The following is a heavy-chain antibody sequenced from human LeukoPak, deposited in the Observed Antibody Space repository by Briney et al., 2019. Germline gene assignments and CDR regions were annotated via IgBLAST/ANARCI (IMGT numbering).Heavy chain of an antibody. Sequence: PSETLSLTCTVSGGSISSRSYYWSWIRQPPGKGLEWIGYIYYSGSTNYNPSLKSRVTISVDTSKNQFSLKLSSVAAADAAVYYCARDGGSSGSPGAWGQGTLVTVSS. CDR2: IYYSGST. V-gene: IGHV4-61*01. CDR1: GGSISSRSYY. D-gene: IGHD3-22*01. CDR3: ARDGGSSGSPGA. J-gene: IGHJ5*02.